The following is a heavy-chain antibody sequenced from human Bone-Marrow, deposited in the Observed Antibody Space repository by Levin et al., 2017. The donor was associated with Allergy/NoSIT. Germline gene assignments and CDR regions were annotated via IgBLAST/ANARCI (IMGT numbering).Heavy chain of an antibody. CDR2: ISYDGSNK. D-gene: IGHD2-8*01. CDR1: GFTFSSYG. CDR3: AKDSLGYCTNGVCYSTDY. J-gene: IGHJ4*02. V-gene: IGHV3-30*18. Sequence: GGSLRLSCAASGFTFSSYGMHWVRQAPGKGLEWVAVISYDGSNKYYADSVKGRFTISRDNSKNTLYLQMNSLRAEDTAVYYCAKDSLGYCTNGVCYSTDYWGQGTLVTVSS.